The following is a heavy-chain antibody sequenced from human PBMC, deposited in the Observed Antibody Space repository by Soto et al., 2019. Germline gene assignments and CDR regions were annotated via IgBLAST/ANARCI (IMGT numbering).Heavy chain of an antibody. CDR1: GYTFTAYW. V-gene: IGHV5-51*01. CDR2: IYPGDSDT. D-gene: IGHD4-4*01. CDR3: VRRRDGGYYSAFDI. Sequence: PGQSLKISCKASGYTFTAYWIAWVRQMPGKGLEWLGIIYPGDSDTRYSPSFQGQVTISADKSITTAYLQWSSLKASDTAMYYCVRRRDGGYYSAFDIWGHGTMVTVSS. J-gene: IGHJ3*02.